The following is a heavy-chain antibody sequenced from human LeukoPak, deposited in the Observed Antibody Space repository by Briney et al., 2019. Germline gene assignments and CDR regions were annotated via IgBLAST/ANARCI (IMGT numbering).Heavy chain of an antibody. Sequence: GGSLRLSCAASGFTFSSYGMHWVRQAPGKGLEWVAVISYDGSNKYYADSVKGRFTISRDNSKNSLYLQMNSLRAEDTAVYYCASVGSGSFDYWGQGTLVTVSS. CDR2: ISYDGSNK. D-gene: IGHD1-26*01. CDR3: ASVGSGSFDY. V-gene: IGHV3-30*03. J-gene: IGHJ4*02. CDR1: GFTFSSYG.